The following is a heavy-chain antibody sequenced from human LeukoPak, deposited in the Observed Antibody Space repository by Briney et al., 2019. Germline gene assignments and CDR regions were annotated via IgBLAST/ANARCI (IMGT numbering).Heavy chain of an antibody. J-gene: IGHJ3*02. V-gene: IGHV4-39*07. CDR2: IYYSGST. CDR3: ARAPLVIDAFDI. D-gene: IGHD2-21*01. Sequence: SETLSLTCTVSGGSISSSSYYWGWIRQPPGKGLEWIGSIYYSGSTYYNPSLKSRVTISVDTSTKQFSLKLSSVTAADTAVYYCARAPLVIDAFDIWGKGTMVTVSS. CDR1: GGSISSSSYY.